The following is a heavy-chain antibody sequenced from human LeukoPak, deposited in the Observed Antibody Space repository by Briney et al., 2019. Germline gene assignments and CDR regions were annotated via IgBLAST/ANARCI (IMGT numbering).Heavy chain of an antibody. CDR3: ARDNYYGLDV. CDR2: VNHSGST. V-gene: IGHV4-34*01. J-gene: IGHJ6*02. Sequence: PSETLSLTCAVYGGSFGGYYWSWIRQPPGKGLEWIGEVNHSGSTNYNPSLKSRVTISVDTSQNHFSLNLSSVTAADTAVYYCARDNYYGLDVWGQGTTVTVSS. CDR1: GGSFGGYY.